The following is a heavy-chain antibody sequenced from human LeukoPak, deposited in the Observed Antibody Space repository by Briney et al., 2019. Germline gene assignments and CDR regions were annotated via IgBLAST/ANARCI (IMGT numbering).Heavy chain of an antibody. D-gene: IGHD4-17*01. Sequence: GGSLRLSCAASGFTFSSYAMSWVRQAPGKGLEGVSAISGSGGRTYYADSVKGRFTISRDNSKNTLYLQMNSLRAEDTAVYYCAKVPLAYGEYEKAYFDYWGQGTLVTVSS. CDR1: GFTFSSYA. J-gene: IGHJ4*02. V-gene: IGHV3-23*01. CDR3: AKVPLAYGEYEKAYFDY. CDR2: ISGSGGRT.